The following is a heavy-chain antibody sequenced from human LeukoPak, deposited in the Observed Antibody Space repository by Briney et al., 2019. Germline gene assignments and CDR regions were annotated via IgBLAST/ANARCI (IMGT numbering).Heavy chain of an antibody. D-gene: IGHD3-9*01. CDR2: IYHSGST. CDR1: GGSISSSNW. V-gene: IGHV4-4*02. Sequence: PSGTLSLTCAVSGGSISSSNWWSWVRQPPGEGLGWIGEIYHSGSTNYNPSLKSRVTISVYKSKNQFSLKLSSVTAADTAVYYCARIGIRYFDWTYWGQGTLVTVSS. CDR3: ARIGIRYFDWTY. J-gene: IGHJ4*02.